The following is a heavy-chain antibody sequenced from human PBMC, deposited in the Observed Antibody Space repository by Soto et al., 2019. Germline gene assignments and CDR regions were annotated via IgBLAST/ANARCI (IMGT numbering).Heavy chain of an antibody. CDR1: GFTFNNYV. D-gene: IGHD2-15*01. J-gene: IGHJ5*02. Sequence: EVQLLESGGALTQPGESLRLSCAASGFTFNNYVMSWVRQAPGKGLEWVSAISASGRFTYYADSVKGRFTISRDNSNNTLYLQMDSLRAEDTAVYYCAKDNPGLPADPWGQGTLVTVSS. CDR3: AKDNPGLPADP. V-gene: IGHV3-23*01. CDR2: ISASGRFT.